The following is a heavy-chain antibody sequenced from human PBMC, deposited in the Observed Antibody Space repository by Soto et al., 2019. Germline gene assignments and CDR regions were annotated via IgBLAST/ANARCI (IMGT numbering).Heavy chain of an antibody. Sequence: QVQLQESGQGLVKPSETLSLICTVSGGSISGYYWSWIQQPPGKGLEYIGHIYYSGSTVYNPSVKSRVTLPVDTSNNQYSLKVSSVSAADTVAYYWAKWQFNSSNCPTLDPCGKVVLVTVS. CDR1: GGSISGYY. CDR2: IYYSGST. CDR3: AKWQFNSSNCPTLDP. V-gene: IGHV4-59*01. J-gene: IGHJ5*02. D-gene: IGHD1-1*01.